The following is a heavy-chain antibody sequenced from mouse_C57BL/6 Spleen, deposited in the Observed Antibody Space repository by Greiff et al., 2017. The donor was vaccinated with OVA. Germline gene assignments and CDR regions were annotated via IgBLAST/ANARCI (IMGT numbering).Heavy chain of an antibody. Sequence: EVKLVESGGGLVKPGGSLKLSCAASGFTFSDYGMHWVRQAPEKGLEWVAYISSGSSTIYYADTVKGRFTISRDNAKNTLFLQMTSLRSEDTAMYYCARVWDGAWFAYWGQGTLVTVSA. V-gene: IGHV5-17*01. J-gene: IGHJ3*01. CDR2: ISSGSSTI. D-gene: IGHD4-1*01. CDR3: ARVWDGAWFAY. CDR1: GFTFSDYG.